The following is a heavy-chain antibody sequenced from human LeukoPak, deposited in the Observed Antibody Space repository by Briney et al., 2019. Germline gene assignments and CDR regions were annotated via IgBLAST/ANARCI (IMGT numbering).Heavy chain of an antibody. D-gene: IGHD3-22*01. Sequence: SETLSLTCAVYGGSFSGYYWSWIRQPPGKGLEWIGEINHSGSTNYNPSLKSRVTISVDTSKNRFSLKLSSVTAADTAVYYCARRGGMIVVTTNFDYWGQGTLVTVSS. CDR1: GGSFSGYY. CDR3: ARRGGMIVVTTNFDY. J-gene: IGHJ4*02. CDR2: INHSGST. V-gene: IGHV4-34*01.